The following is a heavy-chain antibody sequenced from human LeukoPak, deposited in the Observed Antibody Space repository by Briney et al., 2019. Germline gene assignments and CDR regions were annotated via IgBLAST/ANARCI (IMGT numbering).Heavy chain of an antibody. Sequence: PTGGALRLYCAASGFTFSTYAMSWVRQAPGKGLDRASTISGSGGSTYYADSVKGRFTISRDNSKNTLYLQMNSLRAEDTALYYCAKDPPDIAVAGYFDYWGQGTLVTVSS. CDR2: ISGSGGST. D-gene: IGHD6-19*01. V-gene: IGHV3-23*01. CDR3: AKDPPDIAVAGYFDY. CDR1: GFTFSTYA. J-gene: IGHJ4*02.